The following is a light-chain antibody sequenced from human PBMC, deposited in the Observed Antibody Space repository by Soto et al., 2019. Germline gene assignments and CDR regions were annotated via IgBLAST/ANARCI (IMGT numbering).Light chain of an antibody. V-gene: IGKV1-5*03. J-gene: IGKJ1*01. CDR3: QQYNDNWT. CDR1: QSISSW. Sequence: DIQMTQSPSPLSASVGDRVTITCRASQSISSWLAWYQQKPGKAPKLLIYKPSTLQSGVPSRFSGSGSGTEFTLAISSLQPDDFATYYCQQYNDNWTFGQGTKVEIK. CDR2: KPS.